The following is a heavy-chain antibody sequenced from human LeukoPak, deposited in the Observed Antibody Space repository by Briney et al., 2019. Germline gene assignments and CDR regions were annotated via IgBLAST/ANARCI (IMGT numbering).Heavy chain of an antibody. J-gene: IGHJ5*01. CDR3: ARDLHLGWFDS. Sequence: GGSLRLSCAASGFTFRSYAMSWVRQAPGKGLEWVSVISGSGGSTYYADSVRGRFTISRAKNTLYLQMNSLRAEDTAVYYCARDLHLGWFDSWGQGTLVHVSS. D-gene: IGHD7-27*01. CDR1: GFTFRSYA. V-gene: IGHV3-23*01. CDR2: ISGSGGST.